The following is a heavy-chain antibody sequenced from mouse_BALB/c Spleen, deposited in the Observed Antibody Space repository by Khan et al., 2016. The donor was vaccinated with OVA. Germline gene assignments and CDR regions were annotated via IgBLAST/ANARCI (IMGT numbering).Heavy chain of an antibody. Sequence: EVQLQQSGPELVQPGASVKISCKASGYSFTGYFMNWVMQSHGKSLEWIGRINPHIGETLYNQKFKDKATLTVDESSSTAHMELGSLASEDSAVYYCARKNGSDFDYWGQGTTLTVSS. CDR1: GYSFTGYF. CDR3: ARKNGSDFDY. D-gene: IGHD1-1*01. CDR2: INPHIGET. V-gene: IGHV1-20*02. J-gene: IGHJ2*01.